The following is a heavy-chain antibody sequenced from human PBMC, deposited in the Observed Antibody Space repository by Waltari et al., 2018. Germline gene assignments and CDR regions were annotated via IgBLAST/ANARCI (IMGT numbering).Heavy chain of an antibody. Sequence: QVQLVQSGAEVKKPGASVKVSCKASGYTFTGYYMHWVRQAPGQGLEWMGGIIPIFGTANYAQKFQGRVTITTDESTSTAYMELSSLRSEDTAVYYCARGSSYGGILFDIWGQGTMVTVSS. CDR2: IIPIFGTA. CDR3: ARGSSYGGILFDI. CDR1: GYTFTGYY. D-gene: IGHD2-15*01. J-gene: IGHJ3*02. V-gene: IGHV1-69*01.